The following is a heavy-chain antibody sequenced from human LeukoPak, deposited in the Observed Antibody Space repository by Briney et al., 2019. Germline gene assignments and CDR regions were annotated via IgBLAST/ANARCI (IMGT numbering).Heavy chain of an antibody. Sequence: PGGSLRLSCAASGFTFSSYAMSWVRQAPGKGLEWVSGISDSGGSTYYADSVKGRFTISRDNSKNTLYLQMNSLRAEDTAVYYCAKDQKKGYYYYGMDVWGQGTTVTVSS. CDR3: AKDQKKGYYYYGMDV. CDR2: ISDSGGST. CDR1: GFTFSSYA. J-gene: IGHJ6*02. V-gene: IGHV3-23*01.